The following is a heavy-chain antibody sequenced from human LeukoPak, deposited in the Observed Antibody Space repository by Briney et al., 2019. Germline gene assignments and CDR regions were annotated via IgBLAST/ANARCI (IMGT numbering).Heavy chain of an antibody. J-gene: IGHJ3*02. D-gene: IGHD3-3*01. CDR1: GFTFDDYG. Sequence: PGGSLRLSCAASGFTFDDYGMSWVRQAPGKGLEWVSGINWNGGSTGYADSVKGRFTISRDNAKNSLYLQMNSLRAEDTALYHCARGGVFRSGPDAFDIWGQGTMVTVSS. CDR2: INWNGGST. CDR3: ARGGVFRSGPDAFDI. V-gene: IGHV3-20*01.